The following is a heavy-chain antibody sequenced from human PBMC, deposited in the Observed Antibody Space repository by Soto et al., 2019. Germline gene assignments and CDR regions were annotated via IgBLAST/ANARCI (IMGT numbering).Heavy chain of an antibody. CDR3: ARGDATKIVVTTYYGMDV. D-gene: IGHD3-22*01. V-gene: IGHV1-69*12. J-gene: IGHJ6*02. CDR2: IIPVFGTP. Sequence: QVQLVQSGAEVKKPGSSVKVSCKASGGSLSNYGISWVRQAPGQGLEWMGAIIPVFGTPNYAQKFQDRVTLTADESTTIVYMEVRGLTSEDTAMYYCARGDATKIVVTTYYGMDVWGLGTTVTVSS. CDR1: GGSLSNYG.